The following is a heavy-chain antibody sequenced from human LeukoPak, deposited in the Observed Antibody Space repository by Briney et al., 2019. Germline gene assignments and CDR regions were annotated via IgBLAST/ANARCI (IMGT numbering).Heavy chain of an antibody. CDR3: ARQGFSTRTNNWFDP. V-gene: IGHV4-39*01. D-gene: IGHD2-2*01. J-gene: IGHJ5*02. Sequence: SETLSLTCTVSGGSISTSSSYWGWIRQPPGKGLEWIGNFYYSGRTYYNPSLKSRVTISADMSNNQFSLKLSSVTAADTSVYYCARQGFSTRTNNWFDPWGPGTLVTVSS. CDR2: FYYSGRT. CDR1: GGSISTSSSY.